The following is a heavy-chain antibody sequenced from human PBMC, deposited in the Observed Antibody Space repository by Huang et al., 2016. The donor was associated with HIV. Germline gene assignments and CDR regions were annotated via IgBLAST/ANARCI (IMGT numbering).Heavy chain of an antibody. Sequence: QVQLVQSGDEVKKPGASVRVSCKASGYTFTNYGFTGVRQAPGQGLEGLGVISAYKGNRNYAQKVQGRVTMTTDASASTAYMEVRSLTSDDTAVYYCARARGIAVVPVPGDDAFDIWGQGTMVTVSS. V-gene: IGHV1-18*04. CDR1: GYTFTNYG. D-gene: IGHD6-19*01. CDR2: ISAYKGNR. CDR3: ARARGIAVVPVPGDDAFDI. J-gene: IGHJ3*02.